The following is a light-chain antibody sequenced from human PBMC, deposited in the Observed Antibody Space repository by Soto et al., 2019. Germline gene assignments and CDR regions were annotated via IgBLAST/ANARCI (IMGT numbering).Light chain of an antibody. CDR3: SSYTSSNTYV. CDR2: DVT. J-gene: IGLJ1*01. Sequence: QSGLTQPASVSGSPGQWTTISCPGTSSDVRGYNYVSWYQHHPGKAPKLMIYDVTNRPSGVSNRFSGSKSGNTASLTISGLQTEDEADYYCSSYTSSNTYVFGTGTKVTVL. V-gene: IGLV2-14*03. CDR1: SSDVRGYNY.